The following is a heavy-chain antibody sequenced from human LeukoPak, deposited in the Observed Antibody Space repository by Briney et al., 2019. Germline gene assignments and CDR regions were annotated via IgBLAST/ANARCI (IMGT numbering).Heavy chain of an antibody. CDR3: ATIWFGELFEDYFDY. J-gene: IGHJ4*02. CDR1: GFSFSSYG. V-gene: IGHV3-23*01. D-gene: IGHD3-10*01. CDR2: ITGSTRST. Sequence: PGGSLRLSCAASGFSFSSYGMSWLRQAPGTGLDGVSAITGSTRSTYYTDSVKGWFTISRDNSKNTLYLQMNSLRAEDTAVYYCATIWFGELFEDYFDYWGQGTLVTVSS.